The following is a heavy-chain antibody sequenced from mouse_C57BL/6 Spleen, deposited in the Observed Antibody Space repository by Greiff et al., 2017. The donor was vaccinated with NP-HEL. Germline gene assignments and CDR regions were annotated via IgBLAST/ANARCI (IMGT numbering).Heavy chain of an antibody. CDR1: GYTFTSYG. V-gene: IGHV1-81*01. Sequence: QVQLQQSGAELARPGASVKLSCKASGYTFTSYGISWVKQRTGQGLEWIGEIYPRSGNTYYNEKFKGKATRTADKSSSTAYMELRSLTSEDSAVYFCAQLGYWGQGTTLTVSS. CDR2: IYPRSGNT. D-gene: IGHD4-1*02. J-gene: IGHJ2*01. CDR3: AQLGY.